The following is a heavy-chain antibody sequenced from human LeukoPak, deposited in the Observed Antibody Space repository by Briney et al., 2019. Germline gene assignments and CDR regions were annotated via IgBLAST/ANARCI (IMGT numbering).Heavy chain of an antibody. Sequence: GGSLRLSCAASGFTFTNAWMSWVRQAPGKGLEWVGRIKSKADGGTTDYAAPVKGRFTISRDDSKNTLYLQMNSLKTEDTAVYYCTTGYYYDSSGYYSWGRGTLVTVSS. V-gene: IGHV3-15*01. CDR1: GFTFTNAW. J-gene: IGHJ1*01. D-gene: IGHD3-22*01. CDR2: IKSKADGGTT. CDR3: TTGYYYDSSGYYS.